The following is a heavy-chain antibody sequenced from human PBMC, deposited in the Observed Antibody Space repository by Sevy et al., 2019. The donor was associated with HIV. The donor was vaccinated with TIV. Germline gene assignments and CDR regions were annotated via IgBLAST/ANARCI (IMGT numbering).Heavy chain of an antibody. D-gene: IGHD6-13*01. Sequence: GGSLRHSCVASGLPFSRLGMHWVRQAPGRGLEWVAIISNDGSDKEYADSVKGRFTISRDNSKDMLYLQMNSLRLEDTAVYYCANSRGKYDGSSWLYYHYAVDVWGQGTTVTVSS. CDR1: GLPFSRLG. CDR2: ISNDGSDK. CDR3: ANSRGKYDGSSWLYYHYAVDV. J-gene: IGHJ6*02. V-gene: IGHV3-30*18.